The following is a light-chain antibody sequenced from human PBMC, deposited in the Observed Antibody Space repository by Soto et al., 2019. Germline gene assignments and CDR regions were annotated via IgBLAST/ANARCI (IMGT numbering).Light chain of an antibody. CDR2: GAS. CDR1: QTVSSSY. Sequence: EIPLTQSPSSLSSSLGERVTLTCGASQTVSSSYLAWYQQKPGQAPRLLIYGASTRAAGIPARFSGSGSGTEFTLTISSLQSEDFAVYYCQQYCDWPSWTFGQGTKVDIK. J-gene: IGKJ1*01. V-gene: IGKV3-15*01. CDR3: QQYCDWPSWT.